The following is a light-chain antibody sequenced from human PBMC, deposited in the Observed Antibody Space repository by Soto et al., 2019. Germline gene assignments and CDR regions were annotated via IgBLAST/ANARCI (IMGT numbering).Light chain of an antibody. J-gene: IGLJ1*01. CDR2: EVS. Sequence: QSALTQPASVSGSPGQSITISCTGTSSDVGGYNYVSWYQQHPGKAPKHMIYEVSNRPSGVSNRFSGSKSGNTASLTISGLQAEDEADYYCSSYTSSSPRVFGTGTKLTVL. CDR3: SSYTSSSPRV. CDR1: SSDVGGYNY. V-gene: IGLV2-14*01.